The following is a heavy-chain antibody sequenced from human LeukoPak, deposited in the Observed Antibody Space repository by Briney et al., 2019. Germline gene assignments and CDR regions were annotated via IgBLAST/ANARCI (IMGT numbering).Heavy chain of an antibody. Sequence: PSETLCLTCTVSGGSIRSFHWSWVRQPAGKGLEWIGRIYTSGTTSYNPSVKSRVTMSVDTSKNQISLNLSSLTAADTAVYYCARGGEWSSSPLDHWGQGALVTVSS. CDR3: ARGGEWSSSPLDH. J-gene: IGHJ4*02. V-gene: IGHV4-4*07. D-gene: IGHD6-6*01. CDR1: GGSIRSFH. CDR2: IYTSGTT.